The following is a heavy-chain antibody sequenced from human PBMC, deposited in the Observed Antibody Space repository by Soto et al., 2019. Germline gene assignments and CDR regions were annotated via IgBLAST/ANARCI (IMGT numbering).Heavy chain of an antibody. Sequence: QVQLVQSGAEVKKPGASVKVSCKASGYTFTSYGISWVRQAPGQGLEWMGWISAYNGNTNYAQKLQGRVTMTTDTSTSTAYMELRSLRSDDTAVYYCARDPVAFKYSGSYLNWFDPWGQGTLVTVSS. V-gene: IGHV1-18*04. CDR1: GYTFTSYG. CDR2: ISAYNGNT. CDR3: ARDPVAFKYSGSYLNWFDP. J-gene: IGHJ5*02. D-gene: IGHD1-26*01.